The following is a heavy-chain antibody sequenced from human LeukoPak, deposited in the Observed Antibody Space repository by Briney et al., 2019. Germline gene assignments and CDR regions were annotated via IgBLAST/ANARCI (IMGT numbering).Heavy chain of an antibody. J-gene: IGHJ2*01. Sequence: QPGGSLRLSCAASGFTFSRYGIHWVRQAPGKGLEWVAVISYDGSTKYYADSVKGRFTISRDNSKNTLYLQMNSLRAEDTAVYYCARAPVVALTQGWYFDLWGRGTLVTVSS. CDR3: ARAPVVALTQGWYFDL. V-gene: IGHV3-30*03. D-gene: IGHD3-22*01. CDR1: GFTFSRYG. CDR2: ISYDGSTK.